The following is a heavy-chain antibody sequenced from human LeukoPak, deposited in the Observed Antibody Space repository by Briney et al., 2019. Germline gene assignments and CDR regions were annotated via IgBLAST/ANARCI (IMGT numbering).Heavy chain of an antibody. J-gene: IGHJ4*02. D-gene: IGHD3-3*01. CDR1: GFTFSSYA. CDR2: ISGSGGST. Sequence: PGGSLRLSCAASGFTFSSYAMSWVRQAPGKGLEWVSAISGSGGSTYYADSVKGRFTISRDNPKNTLYLQMNSLRAEDTAVYYCAKARRFLESQEYFDYWGQGTLVTVSS. CDR3: AKARRFLESQEYFDY. V-gene: IGHV3-23*01.